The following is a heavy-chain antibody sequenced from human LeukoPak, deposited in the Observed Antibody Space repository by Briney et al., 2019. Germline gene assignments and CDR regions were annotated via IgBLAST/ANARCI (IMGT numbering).Heavy chain of an antibody. D-gene: IGHD2-2*01. CDR1: GGSISSYY. J-gene: IGHJ4*02. V-gene: IGHV4-30-4*08. Sequence: ASETLSFTCTVSGGSISSYYLSWIRQPQGKGLEWIAYIYYSGNTYYNPSLKSRVTISIDTSKNQFSLKLISVTAADTAVYYCARITQLLHFDYWRQGTLVTLSS. CDR2: IYYSGNT. CDR3: ARITQLLHFDY.